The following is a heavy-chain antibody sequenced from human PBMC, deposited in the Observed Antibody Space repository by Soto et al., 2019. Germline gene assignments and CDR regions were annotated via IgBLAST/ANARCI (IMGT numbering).Heavy chain of an antibody. V-gene: IGHV3-30*18. Sequence: QVQLVESGGGVVQPGRSLRLSCAASGFTFSSYGMHWVRQAPGKGLEWVAVISYDGSNKYYADSVKGRFTISRDNSKNTLYLQMNSLRAEDTAVYYCAKDPASITMVRGTWGWETNDYYYYGMDVWGQGTTVTVSS. CDR1: GFTFSSYG. CDR3: AKDPASITMVRGTWGWETNDYYYYGMDV. CDR2: ISYDGSNK. J-gene: IGHJ6*02. D-gene: IGHD3-10*01.